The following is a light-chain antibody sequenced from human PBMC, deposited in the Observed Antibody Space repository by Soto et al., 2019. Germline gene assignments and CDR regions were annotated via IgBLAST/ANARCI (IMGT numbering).Light chain of an antibody. J-gene: IGKJ1*01. CDR3: QQDNNWAPWT. CDR2: DAS. V-gene: IGKV3-15*01. Sequence: ILMTQSPATLSVSPGERATLSCRASQSVSNNLAWYQQKPGQAPRLLIYDASTRATVIPARFSGSGSGTEFTLNITGLQSEDFAVYYCQQDNNWAPWTFGQGTKVEIK. CDR1: QSVSNN.